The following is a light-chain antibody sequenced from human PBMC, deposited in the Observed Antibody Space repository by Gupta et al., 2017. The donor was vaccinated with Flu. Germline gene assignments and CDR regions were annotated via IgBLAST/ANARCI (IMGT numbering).Light chain of an antibody. Sequence: SSELTQDPAVSVALGQTVRITCQGDSLRSYYANWYQQKPGQAPVLVIYGKNNRPSGIPDRFSGSSSGNTASLTITGAQAEDEADYYCSHRDSNDNHVIFGGGTKLTVL. CDR2: GKN. V-gene: IGLV3-19*01. J-gene: IGLJ2*01. CDR3: SHRDSNDNHVI. CDR1: SLRSYY.